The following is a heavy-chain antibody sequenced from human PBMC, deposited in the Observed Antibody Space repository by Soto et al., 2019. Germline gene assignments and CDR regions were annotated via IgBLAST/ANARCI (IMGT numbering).Heavy chain of an antibody. V-gene: IGHV4-59*08. CDR3: ARHIVAATKNYFDY. Sequence: SETLSLTCTVSGGSISSYYWSWIRQPPGKGLEWIGYIYYSGSTNYSPSLKNRVTISVDTSKNQFSLKLSSVTAADTAVYYCARHIVAATKNYFDYWGQGTLVTVSS. J-gene: IGHJ4*02. D-gene: IGHD1-26*01. CDR2: IYYSGST. CDR1: GGSISSYY.